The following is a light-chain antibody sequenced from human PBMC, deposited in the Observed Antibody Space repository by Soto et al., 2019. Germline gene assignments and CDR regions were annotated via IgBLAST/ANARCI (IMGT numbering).Light chain of an antibody. V-gene: IGKV4-1*01. CDR1: QSVLSSSNNNYS. J-gene: IGKJ4*01. CDR2: GAS. Sequence: DIVLTQSPDSLAVSLGERATINCRSSQSVLSSSNNNYSLAWFQQKPGQPPQLLIYGASTRASGVPDRLSGSGSGADFTLTISSLQAEDVAVYYCQQYYSAPLTFGGGTKVDI. CDR3: QQYYSAPLT.